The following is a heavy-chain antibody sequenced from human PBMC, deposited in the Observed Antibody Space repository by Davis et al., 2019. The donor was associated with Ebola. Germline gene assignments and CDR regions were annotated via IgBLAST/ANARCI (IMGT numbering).Heavy chain of an antibody. J-gene: IGHJ4*02. CDR1: GFTFSNYA. V-gene: IGHV3-30*14. Sequence: PGGSLRLSCAASGFTFSNYAMHWVRQAPGKGLEWVTIILYDGSNKYYADSVKGRFTISRDNSKNTLYLQMNSLRAEDTAVYYCTRRYCSSPSCTPYYWGQGTLVTVSS. D-gene: IGHD2-2*01. CDR3: TRRYCSSPSCTPYY. CDR2: ILYDGSNK.